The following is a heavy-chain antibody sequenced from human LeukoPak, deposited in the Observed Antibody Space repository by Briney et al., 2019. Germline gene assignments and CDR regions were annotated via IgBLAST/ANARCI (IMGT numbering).Heavy chain of an antibody. V-gene: IGHV3-23*01. J-gene: IGHJ1*01. Sequence: PGGSLRLSCAASASAFSTYTMTWVRLAPAPGKGLEWVSTITTSGDTYYADSVKGRFTISRDNSKNTLYLQMNSLRAEDTAVYYCAKNSPKPAGTYFQHCGQGTLVTVSS. CDR1: ASAFSTYT. D-gene: IGHD2-2*01. CDR3: AKNSPKPAGTYFQH. CDR2: ITTSGDT.